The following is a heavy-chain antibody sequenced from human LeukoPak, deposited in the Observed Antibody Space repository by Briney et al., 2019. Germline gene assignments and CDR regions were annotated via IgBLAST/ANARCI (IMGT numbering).Heavy chain of an antibody. CDR2: INPSGTT. J-gene: IGHJ6*03. V-gene: IGHV4-34*01. Sequence: SETPSLTCAVYGGSSSAFWWSWIRQPPGEGLGWIGEINPSGTTNYNPSLKGRVTISLDTSKNHFSLNLSSVTAADTAVYYCARPRKHDYYDMDVWGKGTTVTVSS. CDR1: GGSSSAFW. CDR3: ARPRKHDYYDMDV.